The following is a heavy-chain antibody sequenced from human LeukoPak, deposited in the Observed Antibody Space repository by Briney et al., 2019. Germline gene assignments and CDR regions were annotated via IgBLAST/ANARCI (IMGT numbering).Heavy chain of an antibody. Sequence: ASVKVSCKASGGTFSSYAISWVRQAPGQGLEWMGGIIPIFGTANYAQKFQGRVTITADKSTSTAYMELSSLRSEDTAVYYCARSLRYFDWTLMNDYWGQGTLVTVSS. CDR1: GGTFSSYA. V-gene: IGHV1-69*06. CDR2: IIPIFGTA. J-gene: IGHJ4*02. CDR3: ARSLRYFDWTLMNDY. D-gene: IGHD3-9*01.